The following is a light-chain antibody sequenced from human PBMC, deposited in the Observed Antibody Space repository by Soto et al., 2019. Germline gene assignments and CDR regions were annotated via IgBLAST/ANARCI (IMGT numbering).Light chain of an antibody. J-gene: IGKJ4*01. CDR2: AAS. Sequence: VIWMAQSPCLLSAATGDSVTVRCRMSQGISSYLAWYQQKPGKAPKLLISAASTLQRGVPSRFRGSGSGTQFTLTSSSLQPEDCATYYCQQLNAYPLTFGGGTKVDIK. V-gene: IGKV1D-8*03. CDR1: QGISSY. CDR3: QQLNAYPLT.